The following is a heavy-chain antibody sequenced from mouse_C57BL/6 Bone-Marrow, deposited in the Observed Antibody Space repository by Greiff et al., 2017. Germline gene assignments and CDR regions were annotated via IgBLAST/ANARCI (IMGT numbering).Heavy chain of an antibody. CDR1: GYTFTDHT. D-gene: IGHD1-1*01. J-gene: IGHJ2*01. CDR3: ARGKYYGSSCGY. CDR2: IYPRDGST. V-gene: IGHV1-78*01. Sequence: VKLQESDAELVKPGASVQISCKVSGYTFTDHTIHWMKQSPEQGLEWIGYIYPRDGSTKYNEKFKGKSTLTADKASSPAYMQLNSLTSEDSAVYFCARGKYYGSSCGYWGQGTTLTVSS.